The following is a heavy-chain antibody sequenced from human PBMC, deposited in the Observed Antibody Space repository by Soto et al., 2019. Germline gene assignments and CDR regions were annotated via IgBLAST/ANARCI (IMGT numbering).Heavy chain of an antibody. D-gene: IGHD6-13*01. V-gene: IGHV1-69*04. CDR3: ARDPRESAAGIPPAFDI. Sequence: SVKVSCKASGGTFSSYTISWVRQAPGQGLEWMGRIIPILGIANYAQKFQGRVTITADKSTSTAYMELSSLRSEDTAVYYCARDPRESAAGIPPAFDIWGQGTMVT. CDR1: GGTFSSYT. CDR2: IIPILGIA. J-gene: IGHJ3*02.